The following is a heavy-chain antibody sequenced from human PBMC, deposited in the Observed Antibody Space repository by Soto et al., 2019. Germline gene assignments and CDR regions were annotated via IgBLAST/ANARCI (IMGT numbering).Heavy chain of an antibody. CDR2: ISYDGSNK. CDR1: GFTFSSYA. CDR3: ARDIVLMVYAPNTHYYYYGMDV. J-gene: IGHJ6*02. D-gene: IGHD2-8*01. Sequence: GGSLRLSCAASGFTFSSYAMHWVRQAPGKGQERVAVISYDGSNKYYADSVKGRFTISRYNSKNTLYLQMNSLRAEDTALYYCARDIVLMVYAPNTHYYYYGMDVWGQGT. V-gene: IGHV3-30-3*01.